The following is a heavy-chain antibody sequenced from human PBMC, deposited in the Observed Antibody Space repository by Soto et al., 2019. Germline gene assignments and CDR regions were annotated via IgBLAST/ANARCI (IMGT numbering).Heavy chain of an antibody. CDR2: TYYRSKWYN. J-gene: IGHJ6*02. D-gene: IGHD1-26*01. Sequence: SQTLSLTCAISGDSVSSNSAAWSWIRQSPSRGLEWLGRTYYRSKWYNDYAVSVKSRITINPDTSKNQFSLQLNSVTPEDTAVYYCAREYGGSYGPTYYYYYGMDVWGQGTTVTVSS. V-gene: IGHV6-1*01. CDR3: AREYGGSYGPTYYYYYGMDV. CDR1: GDSVSSNSAA.